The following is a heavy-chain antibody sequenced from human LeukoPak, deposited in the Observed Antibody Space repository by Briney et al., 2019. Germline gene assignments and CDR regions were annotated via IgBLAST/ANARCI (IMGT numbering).Heavy chain of an antibody. CDR2: IYYSGST. J-gene: IGHJ4*02. Sequence: PSETLSLTCTVSGGSISSSSYYWGWIHQPPGKGLEWIGSIYYSGSTYYNPSLKSRVTISVDTSKNQFSLKLSSVTAADTAVYYCASIRGVTQRTIDYWGQGTLVTVSS. CDR3: ASIRGVTQRTIDY. V-gene: IGHV4-39*01. D-gene: IGHD3-10*01. CDR1: GGSISSSSYY.